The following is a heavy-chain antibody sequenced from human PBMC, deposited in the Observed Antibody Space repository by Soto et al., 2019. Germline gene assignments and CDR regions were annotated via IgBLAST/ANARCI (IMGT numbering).Heavy chain of an antibody. D-gene: IGHD1-26*01. CDR3: ARSRSYYVEDFQK. CDR2: IYYSGLT. V-gene: IGHV4-31*03. CDR1: GDSISTEGYY. J-gene: IGHJ1*01. Sequence: SETLSLTCSVSGDSISTEGYYWSWIRQHPGKGLEWIGYIYYSGLTSYNPSLKSRVTISRATSKNQFYLKLSSVTAADTAVYYCARSRSYYVEDFQKWGQGTLVTV.